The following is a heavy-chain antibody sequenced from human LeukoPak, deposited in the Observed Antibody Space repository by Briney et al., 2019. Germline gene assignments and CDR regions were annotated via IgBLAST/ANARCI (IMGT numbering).Heavy chain of an antibody. D-gene: IGHD6-13*01. V-gene: IGHV3-21*04. CDR2: ISSSSSYI. CDR3: ARASPVSSSWSYYYFDY. Sequence: GSLRLSCAASGFTFSSYSMNWVRQAPGKGLEWVSSISSSSSYIYYADSVKGRFTISRDNSKNTLYLQMSSLRAEDTAVYYCARASPVSSSWSYYYFDYWGQGTLVTVSS. CDR1: GFTFSSYS. J-gene: IGHJ4*02.